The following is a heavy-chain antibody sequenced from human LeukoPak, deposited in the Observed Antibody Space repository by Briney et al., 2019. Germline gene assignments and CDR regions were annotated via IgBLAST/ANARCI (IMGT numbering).Heavy chain of an antibody. J-gene: IGHJ4*02. CDR3: ARVRMLCSGGSCYVGAIDY. V-gene: IGHV3-7*03. Sequence: GGSLRLSCAASGFIFRTYWMSWVRQAPGQGLEWVANIKQDGSEKYYVDSVKGRFTISRDNAKNSLYLQMNSLRAEDTAVYYCARVRMLCSGGSCYVGAIDYWGQGTLVTVSS. CDR2: IKQDGSEK. D-gene: IGHD2-15*01. CDR1: GFIFRTYW.